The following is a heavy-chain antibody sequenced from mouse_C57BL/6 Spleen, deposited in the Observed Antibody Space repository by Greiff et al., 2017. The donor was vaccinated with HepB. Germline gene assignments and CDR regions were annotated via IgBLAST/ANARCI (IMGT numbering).Heavy chain of an antibody. V-gene: IGHV14-4*01. Sequence: VHVKQSGAELVRPGASVKLSCTASGFNIKDDYMHWVKQRPEQGLEWIGWIDPENGDTEYASKFQGKATITADTSSNTAYLQLSSLTSEDTAVYYCTTAGYNAADYFDYWGQGTTLTVSS. J-gene: IGHJ2*01. D-gene: IGHD2-2*01. CDR3: TTAGYNAADYFDY. CDR1: GFNIKDDY. CDR2: IDPENGDT.